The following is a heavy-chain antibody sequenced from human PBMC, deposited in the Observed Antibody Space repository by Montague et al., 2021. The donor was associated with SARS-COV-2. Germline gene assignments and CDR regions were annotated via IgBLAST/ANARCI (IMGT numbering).Heavy chain of an antibody. Sequence: SETLSLTCAVYGGSLSGYDWSWIRQPPGKGLEWIGEINHSGSTKYNPSLKSRVSISVDTSKNQFSLKLNSVTAADTAVYYCARGQGEITMIVVVLTAAAHYFEYWGQGNLVTVSP. CDR1: GGSLSGYD. D-gene: IGHD3-22*01. J-gene: IGHJ4*02. V-gene: IGHV4-34*01. CDR2: INHSGST. CDR3: ARGQGEITMIVVVLTAAAHYFEY.